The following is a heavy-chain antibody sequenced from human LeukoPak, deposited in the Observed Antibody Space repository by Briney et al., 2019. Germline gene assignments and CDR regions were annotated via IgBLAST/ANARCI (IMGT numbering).Heavy chain of an antibody. CDR3: ARDEGWLQYVLDY. V-gene: IGHV1-18*04. CDR1: GYTFTTYY. J-gene: IGHJ4*02. CDR2: ISAYNGNT. Sequence: ASVKVSCKASGYTFTTYYMHWVRQAPGQGLEWMGWISAYNGNTNYAQELQGRVTMTTDTSTSTAYMELRSLRSDDTAVYYCARDEGWLQYVLDYWGQGTLVTVSS. D-gene: IGHD5-24*01.